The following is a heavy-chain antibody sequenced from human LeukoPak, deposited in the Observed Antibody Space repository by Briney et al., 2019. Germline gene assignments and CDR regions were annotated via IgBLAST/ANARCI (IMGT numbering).Heavy chain of an antibody. D-gene: IGHD3-10*01. V-gene: IGHV3-66*01. Sequence: GGSLRLSCAASGFTVSSNYMSWVRQAPGKGLEWVSVIYSGGSTYYADSVKGRFTISRDNSKNTLYLQMNSLRAEDTAVYYCAREWPMVRGVIVPWGQGTLVTVSS. J-gene: IGHJ5*02. CDR1: GFTVSSNY. CDR3: AREWPMVRGVIVP. CDR2: IYSGGST.